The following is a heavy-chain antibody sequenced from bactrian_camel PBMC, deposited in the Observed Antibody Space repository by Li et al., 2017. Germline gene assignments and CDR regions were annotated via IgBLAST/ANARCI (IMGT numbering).Heavy chain of an antibody. D-gene: IGHD3*01. V-gene: IGHV3S1*01. J-gene: IGHJ4*01. CDR1: GFTLSSYR. CDR2: INRGGTT. Sequence: HVQLVESGGGSVQAGGSLTLSCAASGFTLSSYRTYWVRQAPGKGLEWVSIINRGGTTYYADSMKGRFTISRDNATNTVYLQMNSLKPEDTAMYYCATDPLSPCYDVGRLVFRYQGQGTQVTVS.